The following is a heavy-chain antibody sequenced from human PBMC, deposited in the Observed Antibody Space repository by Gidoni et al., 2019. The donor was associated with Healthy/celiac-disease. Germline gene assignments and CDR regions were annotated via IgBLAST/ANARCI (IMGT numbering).Heavy chain of an antibody. Sequence: EVQLLESGGGLVQPGGSLRLAWAASGFTFSSSVLRWVRQAPGQGLEWVSTISGSGGSTYYADSVKGRFTISRDNSKNTLYLQMNSLRAEDTAVYYCAKDAPLGYWGQGTLVTVSS. V-gene: IGHV3-23*01. CDR1: GFTFSSSV. CDR2: ISGSGGST. CDR3: AKDAPLGY. J-gene: IGHJ4*02.